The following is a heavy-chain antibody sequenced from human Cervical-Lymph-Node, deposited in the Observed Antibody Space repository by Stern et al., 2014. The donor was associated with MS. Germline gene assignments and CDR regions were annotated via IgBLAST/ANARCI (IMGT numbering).Heavy chain of an antibody. V-gene: IGHV1-2*04. CDR1: GYTFTGYY. CDR2: INPNSGGT. D-gene: IGHD3-22*01. Sequence: VQLVHSGAEVKKPGASVKVSCKASGYTFTGYYMHWVRPVPGQGLEWLGGINPNSGGTNYAQKFQGWVTMTRDTSISTAYMELSRLRSDDTAVYYCARGGLIYYDSSSFDYWGQGTLVTVSS. CDR3: ARGGLIYYDSSSFDY. J-gene: IGHJ4*02.